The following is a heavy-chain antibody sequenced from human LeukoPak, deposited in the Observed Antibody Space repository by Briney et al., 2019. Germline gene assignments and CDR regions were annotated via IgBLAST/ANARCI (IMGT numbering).Heavy chain of an antibody. Sequence: SLXLSCAASGFTFDDYAMHWVRQAPGKGLEWVSGISWNSGSIGYADSVKGRFTISRDNAKNSLYLQMNSLRAEDTALYYCAKGTTVTSAFGFWGQGTMVTVSS. V-gene: IGHV3-9*01. D-gene: IGHD4-17*01. J-gene: IGHJ3*01. CDR1: GFTFDDYA. CDR2: ISWNSGSI. CDR3: AKGTTVTSAFGF.